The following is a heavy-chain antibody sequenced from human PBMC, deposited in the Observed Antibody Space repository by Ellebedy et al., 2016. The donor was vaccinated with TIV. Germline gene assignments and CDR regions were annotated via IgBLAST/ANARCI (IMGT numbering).Heavy chain of an antibody. D-gene: IGHD1-1*01. Sequence: ASVKVSCKASGFTFTSSAVQWVRQARGQRLEWIGWLVVGSGNTNYAQKFQERVTFIRDMSTSTAYMELSGLRSEDTAVYYCAGGQLERQVGAFDIWGQGKMVTVSS. CDR3: AGGQLERQVGAFDI. CDR2: LVVGSGNT. V-gene: IGHV1-58*01. CDR1: GFTFTSSA. J-gene: IGHJ3*02.